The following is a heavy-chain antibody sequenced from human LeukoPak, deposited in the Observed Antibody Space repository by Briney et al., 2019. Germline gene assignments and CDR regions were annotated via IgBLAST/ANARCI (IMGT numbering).Heavy chain of an antibody. J-gene: IGHJ5*02. Sequence: ASVKVSCKASGYTFTSYGISWVRQAPGQGLEWMGWISAYNGNTNYAQKLQGRVTMTTDTSTSTAYMELRSLRPDDTAVYYCARDRYMVRGVIRWFDPWGQGTLVTVSS. CDR2: ISAYNGNT. CDR3: ARDRYMVRGVIRWFDP. V-gene: IGHV1-18*04. D-gene: IGHD3-10*01. CDR1: GYTFTSYG.